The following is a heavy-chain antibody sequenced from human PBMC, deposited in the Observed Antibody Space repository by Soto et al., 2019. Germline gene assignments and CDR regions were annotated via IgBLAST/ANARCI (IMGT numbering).Heavy chain of an antibody. V-gene: IGHV5-51*01. D-gene: IGHD3-16*01. CDR2: IYPGDSDT. J-gene: IGHJ5*02. CDR1: GYSFTSYW. Sequence: PGESLKSSCKGSGYSFTSYWIGWVRQMPGKGLEWMGIIYPGDSDTRYSPSFQGQVTISADKSISTAYLQWSSLKASDTAMYYCARRTAGGVGDYDYVWGSQTTNWFDPWGQGTLVTVSS. CDR3: ARRTAGGVGDYDYVWGSQTTNWFDP.